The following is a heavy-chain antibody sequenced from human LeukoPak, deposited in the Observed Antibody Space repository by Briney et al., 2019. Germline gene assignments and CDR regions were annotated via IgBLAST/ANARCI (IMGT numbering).Heavy chain of an antibody. Sequence: SETLSLTCTVSGDSISSYYWSWIRQPPGKELEWIWYIYYSGSTNYNPSLKSRVTISIDTSKNQFSLNLISVTAADTAVYYCARERYYYDSNGYPTYFDYWGQGTLVTVSS. J-gene: IGHJ4*02. CDR3: ARERYYYDSNGYPTYFDY. CDR2: IYYSGST. V-gene: IGHV4-59*01. CDR1: GDSISSYY. D-gene: IGHD3-22*01.